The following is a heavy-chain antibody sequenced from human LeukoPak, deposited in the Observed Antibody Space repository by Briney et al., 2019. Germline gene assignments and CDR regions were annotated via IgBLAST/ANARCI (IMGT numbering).Heavy chain of an antibody. CDR1: GFSFSSYG. D-gene: IGHD3-10*01. J-gene: IGHJ4*02. Sequence: GRSLRLSCAASGFSFSSYGMHWVRQAPGKGLEWVAIIWYDGSNKYYADSVKGRFTISRDNAKNTLHLQMNSLRAEDTAVYYCARERVMYYYGAGSPDYWGQGTLVTVSS. CDR2: IWYDGSNK. CDR3: ARERVMYYYGAGSPDY. V-gene: IGHV3-33*01.